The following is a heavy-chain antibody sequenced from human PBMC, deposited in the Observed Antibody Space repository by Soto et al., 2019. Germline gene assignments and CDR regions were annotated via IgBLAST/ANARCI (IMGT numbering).Heavy chain of an antibody. Sequence: PGGSLRLSCAASGFTISSYGMSWVRQAPGKGLEWVSSISISGRSTYNADSVKGRFTISRDNSKNTLNLQMVSLRAEDTALYYCAQRGYCSNISCSHYFDNWGQGTLVTVSS. D-gene: IGHD2-2*01. V-gene: IGHV3-23*01. J-gene: IGHJ4*02. CDR1: GFTISSYG. CDR3: AQRGYCSNISCSHYFDN. CDR2: ISISGRST.